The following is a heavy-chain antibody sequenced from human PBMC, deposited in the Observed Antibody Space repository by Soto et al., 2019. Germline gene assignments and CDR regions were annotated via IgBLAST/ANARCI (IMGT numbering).Heavy chain of an antibody. CDR3: ARAPRGGVIIVITSAQIDY. CDR2: ISPDGGST. J-gene: IGHJ4*02. Sequence: ASVKVSCKASGYAFTDHYIHWVRQAPGQGLEWMGLISPDGGSTRYSQKFQARITMTRDTSTSTVYMELSSLRSEDTAVCYCARAPRGGVIIVITSAQIDYWGQGTLVTVSS. CDR1: GYAFTDHY. D-gene: IGHD3-3*01. V-gene: IGHV1-46*01.